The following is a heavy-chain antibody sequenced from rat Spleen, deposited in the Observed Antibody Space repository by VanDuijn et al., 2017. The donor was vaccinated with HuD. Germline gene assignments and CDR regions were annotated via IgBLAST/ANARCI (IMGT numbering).Heavy chain of an antibody. D-gene: IGHD1-9*01. J-gene: IGHJ2*01. CDR1: GFTFSAYY. Sequence: EVQLVESDGGLVQPGRSLKLSCAASGFTFSAYYMAWVRQAPTKGLEWVATISYGDSSGHSSTYYRDAVKGRFTISRDNAKSTLSLQMDSLRSEDTATYYCARRHYGYTDYFDYWGQGVMVTVSS. V-gene: IGHV5-29*01. CDR2: ISYGDSSGHSST. CDR3: ARRHYGYTDYFDY.